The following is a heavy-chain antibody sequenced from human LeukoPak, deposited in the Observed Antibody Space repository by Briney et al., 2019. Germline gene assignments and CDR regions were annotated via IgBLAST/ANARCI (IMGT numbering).Heavy chain of an antibody. D-gene: IGHD3-10*01. CDR2: ISAYNGNT. CDR1: GYTFTSYG. V-gene: IGHV1-18*01. CDR3: ARDEHGSGSYQFDP. Sequence: ASVKVSCKASGYTFTSYGISWVRQAPGQGLEWMGWISAYNGNTNYAQKLQGRVTMTTDTSTSTAYMELRSLRSDDTAVYYCARDEHGSGSYQFDPWGQGTLVTVSS. J-gene: IGHJ5*02.